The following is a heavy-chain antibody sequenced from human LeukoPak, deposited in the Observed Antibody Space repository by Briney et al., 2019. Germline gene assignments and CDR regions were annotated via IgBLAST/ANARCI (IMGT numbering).Heavy chain of an antibody. D-gene: IGHD3-22*01. V-gene: IGHV3-66*02. CDR3: ATVSRITMIVVAQASLDY. CDR1: GFTLSSNY. J-gene: IGHJ4*02. Sequence: GGSLRLSCAASGFTLSSNYMNWVRQAPGKGLEWVSVIYWDDSTYYADSVKGRFTISRDNSKNTLYLQMHSLRAEDTAVYYCATVSRITMIVVAQASLDYWGQGTLVTVSS. CDR2: IYWDDST.